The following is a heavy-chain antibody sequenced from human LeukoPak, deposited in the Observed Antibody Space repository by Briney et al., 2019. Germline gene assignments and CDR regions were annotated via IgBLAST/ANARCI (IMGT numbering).Heavy chain of an antibody. J-gene: IGHJ4*02. CDR3: ARGLGTPYYFDY. CDR2: IYYSGST. D-gene: IGHD2-15*01. V-gene: IGHV4-59*01. CDR1: GGSISSYY. Sequence: PSETLSLTCTVSGGSISSYYWSWIRQPPGKGLEWFGYIYYSGSTNYNPYLKSRVTISVDTSKNQFSLKLSSVTAADTAVYYCARGLGTPYYFDYWGQGTLVTVSS.